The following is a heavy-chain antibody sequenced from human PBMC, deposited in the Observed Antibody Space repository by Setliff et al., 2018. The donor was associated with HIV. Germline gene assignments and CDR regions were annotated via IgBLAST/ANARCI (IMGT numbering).Heavy chain of an antibody. CDR2: IYGMGET. V-gene: IGHV4-4*08. Sequence: SETLSLTCTVSGASVRTYYWTWVRQPPGKGLEWIGNIYGMGETKYHPSLKSRVTISLDKTKNAFSLRLTSVTAADTGVYFCARSVDPDIWGKGTTVTVSS. CDR3: ARSVDPDI. J-gene: IGHJ6*04. CDR1: GASVRTYY.